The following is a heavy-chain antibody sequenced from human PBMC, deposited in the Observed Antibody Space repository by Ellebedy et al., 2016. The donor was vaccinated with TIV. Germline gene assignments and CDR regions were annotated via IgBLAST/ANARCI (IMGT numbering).Heavy chain of an antibody. CDR2: IYPDDSDT. CDR1: GYSFTSHW. V-gene: IGHV5-51*01. CDR3: ARYRRSWLDP. D-gene: IGHD3-16*02. J-gene: IGHJ5*02. Sequence: GESLKISCKGSGYSFTSHWFGWVRQMPGKGLEWIGIIYPDDSDTRYSPSFQGQVTISADKSIDTAYLQWTKLKASDTAMYYCARYRRSWLDPWGQGTLVIVSS.